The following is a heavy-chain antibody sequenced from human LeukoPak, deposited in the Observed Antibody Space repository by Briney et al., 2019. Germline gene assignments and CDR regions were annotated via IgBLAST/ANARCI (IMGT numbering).Heavy chain of an antibody. CDR1: GGSISRSNW. CDR2: IYHSGST. V-gene: IGHV4-4*02. J-gene: IGHJ6*02. Sequence: ASGTLSLTCAVSGGSISRSNWWSWVRQPPGKGLEWIGEIYHSGSTNYNPSLKSRVTISVDKSKNQFSLKLSSVTAADTAVYYCANWGSRGYYGMDVWGQGTTVTVSS. CDR3: ANWGSRGYYGMDV. D-gene: IGHD7-27*01.